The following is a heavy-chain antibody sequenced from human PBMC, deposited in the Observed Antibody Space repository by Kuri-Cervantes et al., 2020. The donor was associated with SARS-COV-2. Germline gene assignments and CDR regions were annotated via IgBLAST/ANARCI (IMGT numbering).Heavy chain of an antibody. D-gene: IGHD4-17*01. J-gene: IGHJ4*02. CDR1: GFIFRSYE. CDR2: ISKSGDII. Sequence: GGSLRLSCTASGFIFRSYEMNWVRQTPEQGLEWLSYISKSGDIIEYSESMKGRITASRDNVRNSLYLQMNSLRAEDTAVYYCARVSGDYVIFEYFDYWGQGILVTVSS. CDR3: ARVSGDYVIFEYFDY. V-gene: IGHV3-48*03.